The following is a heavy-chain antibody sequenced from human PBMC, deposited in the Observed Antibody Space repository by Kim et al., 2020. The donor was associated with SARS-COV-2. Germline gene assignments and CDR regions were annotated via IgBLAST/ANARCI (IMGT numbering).Heavy chain of an antibody. V-gene: IGHV1-69*13. CDR3: ARGYYGYNWNSYYYYMDV. Sequence: SVKVSCKASGGTFSSYAISWVRQAPGQGLEWMGGIIPIFGTANYAQKFQGRVTITADESTSTAYMELSSLRSEDTAVYYCARGYYGYNWNSYYYYMDVWGKGTTVTVSS. CDR1: GGTFSSYA. CDR2: IIPIFGTA. J-gene: IGHJ6*03. D-gene: IGHD1-1*01.